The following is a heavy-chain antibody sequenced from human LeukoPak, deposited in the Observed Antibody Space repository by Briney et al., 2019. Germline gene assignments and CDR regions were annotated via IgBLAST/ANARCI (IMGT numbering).Heavy chain of an antibody. D-gene: IGHD6-19*01. CDR3: ARGPEADYYYYGMDV. Sequence: RASVKVSCKASGYTFTGYYMHWVRQAPGQGLEWMGWINPNSGGTNYAKKFQGRVTMTRDTSISTAYMELRSLRSDDTAVYYCARGPEADYYYYGMDVWGQGTTVTVSS. CDR1: GYTFTGYY. V-gene: IGHV1-2*02. CDR2: INPNSGGT. J-gene: IGHJ6*02.